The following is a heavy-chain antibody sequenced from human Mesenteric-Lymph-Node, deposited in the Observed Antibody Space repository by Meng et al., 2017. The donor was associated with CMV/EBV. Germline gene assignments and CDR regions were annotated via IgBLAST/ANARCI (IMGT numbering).Heavy chain of an antibody. CDR3: ARARIAARPYFNY. CDR2: ITYGGGST. V-gene: IGHV3-11*04. D-gene: IGHD6-6*01. CDR1: GFTFRDYH. Sequence: GESLKISCEVSGFTFRDYHMSWIRQAPGKGLEWVAYITYGGGSTLYADSVKGRFTISRDNAKNSLYLQMNSLRAEDTAVYYCARARIAARPYFNYWGQGTLVTVSS. J-gene: IGHJ4*02.